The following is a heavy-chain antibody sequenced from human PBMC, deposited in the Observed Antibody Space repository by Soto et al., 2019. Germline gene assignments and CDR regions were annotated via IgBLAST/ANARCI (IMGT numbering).Heavy chain of an antibody. V-gene: IGHV3-21*01. CDR1: GLTFSSYS. Sequence: XGLLRLSCAACGLTFSSYSMNWVRQTPGKGLEWVSSISSSSSYIYYADSVKGRFTISRDNAKKSLYLQMNSLRAEDTALYYCPSLAGSYYVPFDYCGQRTLVTASS. D-gene: IGHD1-26*01. CDR2: ISSSSSYI. J-gene: IGHJ4*02. CDR3: PSLAGSYYVPFDY.